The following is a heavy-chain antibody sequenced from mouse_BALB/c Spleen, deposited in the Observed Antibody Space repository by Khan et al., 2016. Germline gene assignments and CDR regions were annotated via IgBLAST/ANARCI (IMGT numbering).Heavy chain of an antibody. CDR3: ARYYDAMDY. J-gene: IGHJ4*01. CDR1: GYTFTSYW. Sequence: QVQLKQSGAELAKPGASVKMSCKASGYTFTSYWMHWVKQRPGQGLEWIGYINPSTGYTEYNQKFKDKATLTADKSSSTAYMQLSSLTSEDSAVYYCARYYDAMDYWGQGTSVTVSS. CDR2: INPSTGYT. V-gene: IGHV1-7*01.